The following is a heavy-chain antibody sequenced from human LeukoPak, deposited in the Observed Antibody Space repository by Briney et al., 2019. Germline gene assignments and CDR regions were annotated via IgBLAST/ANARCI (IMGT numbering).Heavy chain of an antibody. D-gene: IGHD3-3*01. CDR2: MNPNSGNT. V-gene: IGHV1-8*01. Sequence: ASVKVSCKASGYTFTSYDINWVRQATGQGLEWMGWMNPNSGNTGYAQKFQGGVTMIRNTSISTAYMELSSLRSEDTAVYYCARECYDFWSGPFRYYYYYMDVWGKGTTVTVSS. CDR1: GYTFTSYD. J-gene: IGHJ6*03. CDR3: ARECYDFWSGPFRYYYYYMDV.